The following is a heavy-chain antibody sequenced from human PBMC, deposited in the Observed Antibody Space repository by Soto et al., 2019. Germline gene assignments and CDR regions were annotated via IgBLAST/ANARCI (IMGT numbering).Heavy chain of an antibody. V-gene: IGHV3-23*04. CDR1: GFIFSNYV. D-gene: IGHD1-26*01. Sequence: EVQLVDSGGGLVQPGGSLRLSCAASGFIFSNYVMSWVRQAPGKGLEWVSSMSDAGGTSYYADSVKGRFTISRDNSKNALYPEMNSLRAEDTAICDCAKRPRALLTFDYWGQGTLVTVSS. J-gene: IGHJ4*02. CDR2: MSDAGGTS. CDR3: AKRPRALLTFDY.